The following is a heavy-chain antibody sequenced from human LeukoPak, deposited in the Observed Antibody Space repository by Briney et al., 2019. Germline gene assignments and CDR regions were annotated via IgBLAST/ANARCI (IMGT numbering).Heavy chain of an antibody. CDR3: ARDPQVRAVDFYYYYYGMDV. CDR1: GSSISSSNW. Sequence: KSSETLSLTCAVSGSSISSSNWWSWVRQPPGKGLEWIGEIYHSGSTNYNPSLKSRVTISVDKSKNQFSLKLSSVTAADTAVYYCARDPQVRAVDFYYYYYGMDVWGQGTTVTVSS. V-gene: IGHV4-4*02. J-gene: IGHJ6*02. CDR2: IYHSGST. D-gene: IGHD6-19*01.